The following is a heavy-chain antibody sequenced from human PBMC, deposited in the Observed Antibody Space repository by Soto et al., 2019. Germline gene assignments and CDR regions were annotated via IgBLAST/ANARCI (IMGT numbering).Heavy chain of an antibody. D-gene: IGHD3-16*01. CDR2: IIPIFGTA. V-gene: IGHV1-69*01. CDR3: ARMLLLMGTWGNYGMDV. CDR1: GGTFSSYA. J-gene: IGHJ6*02. Sequence: QVQLVQSGAEVKKPGSSVKVSCKAAGGTFSSYAISWVRQAPGQGLEWMGGIIPIFGTANYAQKFQGRVTITADESTSTAYMELSSLRSEDTAVYYCARMLLLMGTWGNYGMDVWGQGTTVTVSS.